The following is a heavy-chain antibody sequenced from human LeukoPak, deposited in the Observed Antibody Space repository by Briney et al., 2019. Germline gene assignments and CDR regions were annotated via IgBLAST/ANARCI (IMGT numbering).Heavy chain of an antibody. D-gene: IGHD3-16*02. Sequence: GGSLRLSCAASAFTFSSYEMNWVRQAPGKGLEWVSYISGSGSTIYYADSVKGRFTISRDNAKNSLYLQMNSLRAEDTAVYYCARERVVRFDYWGQGTLVNVSS. CDR3: ARERVVRFDY. V-gene: IGHV3-48*03. J-gene: IGHJ4*02. CDR1: AFTFSSYE. CDR2: ISGSGSTI.